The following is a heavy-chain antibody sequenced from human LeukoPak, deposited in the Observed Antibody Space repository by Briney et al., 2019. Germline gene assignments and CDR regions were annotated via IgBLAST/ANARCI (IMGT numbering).Heavy chain of an antibody. J-gene: IGHJ3*01. CDR1: GGSISGTYY. CDR3: ARRWVYDKRAFDA. V-gene: IGHV4-59*08. D-gene: IGHD3-16*01. Sequence: SETLSLTCTVSGGSISGTYYWSWIRQPPGKGLEWIGYIYYTGTTDSNPSLKSRVTMSLDTSKNQFSLNLSSVTAADTAVYYCARRWVYDKRAFDAWGQGTMVTVSS. CDR2: IYYTGTT.